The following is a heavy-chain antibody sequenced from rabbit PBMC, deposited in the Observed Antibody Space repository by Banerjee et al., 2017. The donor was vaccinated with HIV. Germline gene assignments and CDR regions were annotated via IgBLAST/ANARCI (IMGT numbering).Heavy chain of an antibody. V-gene: IGHV1S47*01. CDR2: IDTGKGTT. D-gene: IGHD1-1*01. CDR3: ARSTSGYDIGDL. J-gene: IGHJ4*01. Sequence: LEETGGGLVQPGGSLTLSCKASGFDFSGYHISWVRQAPGKGLEWIGIIDTGKGTTDYARWVNGRFTISRSTSLNTVTLQMTSLTAADTATYFCARSTSGYDIGDLWGQGTLVTVS. CDR1: GFDFSGYH.